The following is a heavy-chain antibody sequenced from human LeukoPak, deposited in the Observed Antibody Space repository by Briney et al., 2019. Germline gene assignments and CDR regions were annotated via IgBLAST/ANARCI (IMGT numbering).Heavy chain of an antibody. J-gene: IGHJ4*02. CDR3: ARVGAYCTSTSCLDY. V-gene: IGHV1-18*01. CDR2: VSAYNGNT. Sequence: ASVKVSCKASGYTFTNYGISWVRQAPGQGLEWMGWVSAYNGNTNYAQKLQGRVTMTTDTSTSTAYMELRSLTSDDTAVYYCARVGAYCTSTSCLDYWGQGTLVTVSS. D-gene: IGHD2-2*01. CDR1: GYTFTNYG.